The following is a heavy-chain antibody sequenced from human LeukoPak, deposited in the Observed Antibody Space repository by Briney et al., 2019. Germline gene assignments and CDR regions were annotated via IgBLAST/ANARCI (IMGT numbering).Heavy chain of an antibody. CDR3: VTYYYGSSAPKRNY. CDR2: ISHSGST. D-gene: IGHD3-22*01. Sequence: NASETLSLTCAVYGGSFSDYFWSWIRQPPGKGLEWIGEISHSGSTTYNPSLRSRVTISGATSKKQFSLKLSSVTAADTAVYYCVTYYYGSSAPKRNYWGQGILVTVSS. CDR1: GGSFSDYF. J-gene: IGHJ4*02. V-gene: IGHV4-34*01.